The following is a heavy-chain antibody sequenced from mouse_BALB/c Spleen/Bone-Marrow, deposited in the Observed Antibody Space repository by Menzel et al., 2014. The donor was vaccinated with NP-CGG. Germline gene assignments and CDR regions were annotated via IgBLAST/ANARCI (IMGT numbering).Heavy chain of an antibody. J-gene: IGHJ2*01. CDR3: TTLARNYFDY. V-gene: IGHV1-5*01. Sequence: EVKLMESGTVLARPGASVKMSCKASGYTFTSYWMHWVKQRPGQGLEWIGTIYPGNSDTTYNQKFKGKAKLTAVTSTSTAYMELSSLTNGDSAVYYCTTLARNYFDYWGQGTTLTVSS. CDR1: GYTFTSYW. CDR2: IYPGNSDT.